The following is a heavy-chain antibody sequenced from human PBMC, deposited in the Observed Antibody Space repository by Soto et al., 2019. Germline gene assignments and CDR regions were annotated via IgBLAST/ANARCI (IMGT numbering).Heavy chain of an antibody. J-gene: IGHJ4*02. CDR1: GFTVSGNF. CDR3: ARRAGYGSGWYDY. CDR2: IDSGGTT. D-gene: IGHD6-19*01. V-gene: IGHV3-53*04. Sequence: EVQLVESGGDLVQPGGSLRLSCAASGFTVSGNFMSWVRQAPGKGLEWVSVIDSGGTTYYEDSVKGRFTISRHNSKNTLYLQMNSLRPEHTAVYYCARRAGYGSGWYDYWGQGTLVTVSS.